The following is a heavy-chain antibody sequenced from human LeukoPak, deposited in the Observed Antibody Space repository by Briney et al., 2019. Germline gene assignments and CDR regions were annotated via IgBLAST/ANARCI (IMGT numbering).Heavy chain of an antibody. CDR1: GGSISSYY. CDR3: ARVNYYDSSGYYYINYYYYMDV. V-gene: IGHV4-59*01. CDR2: IYYSGST. Sequence: PSETLSLTCAVSGGSISSYYWSWIRQPPGKGLEWIGYIYYSGSTNYNPSLKSRVTISVDTSKNQFSLKLSSVTAADTAVYYCARVNYYDSSGYYYINYYYYMDVWGKGTTVTVSS. J-gene: IGHJ6*03. D-gene: IGHD3-22*01.